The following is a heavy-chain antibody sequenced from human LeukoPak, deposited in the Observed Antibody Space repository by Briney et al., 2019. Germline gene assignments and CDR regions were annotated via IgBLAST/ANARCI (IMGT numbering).Heavy chain of an antibody. CDR2: IYSGGST. D-gene: IGHD3-10*01. V-gene: IGHV3-53*01. CDR3: TRVPSYGSGNY. J-gene: IGHJ4*02. CDR1: GFTVSSNY. Sequence: GGSLRLSCAASGFTVSSNYMSWVRQAPGKGLEWVSVIYSGGSTYYADSVKGRFTISRDNSKNTLYLQMNSLRAEDTAVYYCTRVPSYGSGNYWGQGTLVTVSS.